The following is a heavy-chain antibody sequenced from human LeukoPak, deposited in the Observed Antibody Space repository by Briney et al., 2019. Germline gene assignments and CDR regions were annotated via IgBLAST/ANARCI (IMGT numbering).Heavy chain of an antibody. CDR1: GGSISSYY. Sequence: SETLSLTCTVSGGSISSYYWSWIRQPPGKGLEWIGYIYYSGGTNYNPSLKSRLTISVDTSKNQFSLKLTSATAADTAVYYCACEEPRNYYCSDVWGKGDTFTVSS. CDR2: IYYSGGT. J-gene: IGHJ6*04. V-gene: IGHV4-59*01. D-gene: IGHD1-14*01. CDR3: ACEEPRNYYCSDV.